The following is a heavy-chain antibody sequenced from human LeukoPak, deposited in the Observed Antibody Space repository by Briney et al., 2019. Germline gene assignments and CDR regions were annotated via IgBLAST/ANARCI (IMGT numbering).Heavy chain of an antibody. CDR1: GYTFTGYH. J-gene: IGHJ5*02. CDR3: ARGVSLLWFGELFHWFDP. V-gene: IGHV1-2*02. Sequence: GASVKVSCKASGYTFTGYHMHWVRQAPGQGLEWMGWINPNSGGTNYAQKFQGRVTMTRDTSISTAYMELSRLRSDDTAVYYCARGVSLLWFGELFHWFDPWGQGTLVTVSS. CDR2: INPNSGGT. D-gene: IGHD3-10*01.